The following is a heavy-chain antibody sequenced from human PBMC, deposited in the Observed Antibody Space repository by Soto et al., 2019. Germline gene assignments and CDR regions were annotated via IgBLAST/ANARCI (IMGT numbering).Heavy chain of an antibody. Sequence: ASVKVSCKASGYTFTSYAIHWVRQAPGQRLEWMGWINAGNGNTKYSQKFQGRVTITRDTSASTAYMELSSLRSEDTDVYYCARVEGYYDSSGYYYSWFDPWGQGTLVTFSS. J-gene: IGHJ5*02. D-gene: IGHD3-22*01. CDR3: ARVEGYYDSSGYYYSWFDP. CDR1: GYTFTSYA. CDR2: INAGNGNT. V-gene: IGHV1-3*01.